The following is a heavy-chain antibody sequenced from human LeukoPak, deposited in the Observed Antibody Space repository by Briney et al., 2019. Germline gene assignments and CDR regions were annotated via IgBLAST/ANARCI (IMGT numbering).Heavy chain of an antibody. CDR1: GGSISSYY. J-gene: IGHJ3*02. Sequence: SETLSLTCTASGGSISSYYWSWIRQPPGKGLEWIGYIYHSGSTYYNPSLKSRVTISVDRSKNQFSLKLSSVTAADTAVYYCARGGDVVAFDIWGQGTMVTVSS. V-gene: IGHV4-59*12. CDR3: ARGGDVVAFDI. CDR2: IYHSGST. D-gene: IGHD2-21*01.